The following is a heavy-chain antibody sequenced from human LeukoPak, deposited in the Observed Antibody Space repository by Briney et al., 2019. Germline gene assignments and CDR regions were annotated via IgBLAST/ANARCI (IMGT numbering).Heavy chain of an antibody. CDR1: GGSISSTSYY. J-gene: IGHJ4*02. D-gene: IGHD4-17*01. CDR3: ANSIDFDYGDYYFDY. CDR2: IYTSGST. Sequence: NSSETLSLTCTVSGGSISSTSYYWSWIRQPAGKGLEWIGRIYTSGSTNYNPSLKSRVTISLDTSKNQFSLKLSSVTAVDTAVYYCANSIDFDYGDYYFDYWGQGALVTISS. V-gene: IGHV4-61*02.